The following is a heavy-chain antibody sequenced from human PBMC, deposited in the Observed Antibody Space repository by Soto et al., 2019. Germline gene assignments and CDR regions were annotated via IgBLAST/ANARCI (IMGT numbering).Heavy chain of an antibody. CDR2: IYPSDSDV. CDR1: GYSFALYW. Sequence: GESLKISCKGSGYSFALYWIGWVRQMPGKDLEWMGIIYPSDSDVRYSPSFQGQVTMSADKSISTVYLQWNSLKALDTAMYYCARIIADWYFDLWGRGTLVTVS. D-gene: IGHD3-16*02. J-gene: IGHJ2*01. V-gene: IGHV5-51*01. CDR3: ARIIADWYFDL.